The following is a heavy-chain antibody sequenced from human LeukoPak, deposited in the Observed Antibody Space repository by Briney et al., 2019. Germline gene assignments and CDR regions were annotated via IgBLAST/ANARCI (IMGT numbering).Heavy chain of an antibody. Sequence: ASVKVSCKASGYAFTSYGISWVRQAPGQGLEWMGWISAYNGNTNYAQKLQGRVTMTTDTSTSTAYMELRGLRSDDTAVYYCARAREYYYDSSGYYSIWGQGTLVTVSS. CDR2: ISAYNGNT. CDR3: ARAREYYYDSSGYYSI. CDR1: GYAFTSYG. D-gene: IGHD3-22*01. V-gene: IGHV1-18*01. J-gene: IGHJ4*02.